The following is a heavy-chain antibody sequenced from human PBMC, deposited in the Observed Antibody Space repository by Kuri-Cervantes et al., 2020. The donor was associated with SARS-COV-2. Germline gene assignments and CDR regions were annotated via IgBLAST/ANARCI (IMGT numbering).Heavy chain of an antibody. CDR3: ARGVSGFYYFYYMDV. D-gene: IGHD3-22*01. CDR1: RGSLSGYH. Sequence: SETLSLTCAVSRGSLSGYHWSWIRQPPGKGLEWIGGFSHSGRNDHSPSYNPSLESRVTISGDMSKNQVSLRLNSVTAADSAVYYCARGVSGFYYFYYMDVWGIGTTVTVSS. V-gene: IGHV4-34*01. CDR2: FSHSGRN. J-gene: IGHJ6*03.